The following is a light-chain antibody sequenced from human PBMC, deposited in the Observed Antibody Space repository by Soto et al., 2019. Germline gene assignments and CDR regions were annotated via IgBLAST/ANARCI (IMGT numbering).Light chain of an antibody. Sequence: QSVLTQPASVSGSPGQSITISCTGTSSDVGGYNYVSWYQQYPGKAPKLIIYEVTVRPSGVSIRFSGSKSGDTASLTISGLQAEDEADYYCSSYTSSTTYVFGGGTKVTVL. CDR2: EVT. V-gene: IGLV2-14*01. CDR1: SSDVGGYNY. CDR3: SSYTSSTTYV. J-gene: IGLJ1*01.